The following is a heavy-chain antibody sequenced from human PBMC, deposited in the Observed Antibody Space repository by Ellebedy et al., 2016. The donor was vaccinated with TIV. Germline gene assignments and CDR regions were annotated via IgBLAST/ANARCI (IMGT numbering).Heavy chain of an antibody. V-gene: IGHV4-34*01. D-gene: IGHD6-13*01. J-gene: IGHJ4*02. CDR1: GGSFSGYY. Sequence: SETLSLXXAVYGGSFSGYYWSWIRQPPGKGLDWIGKFNHGGSTNYNPSPKSRATISVDTSKNQFSLKLTSVTAADTDVYYCARGDIAAGGVPFDSWGQGTLVTVSS. CDR2: FNHGGST. CDR3: ARGDIAAGGVPFDS.